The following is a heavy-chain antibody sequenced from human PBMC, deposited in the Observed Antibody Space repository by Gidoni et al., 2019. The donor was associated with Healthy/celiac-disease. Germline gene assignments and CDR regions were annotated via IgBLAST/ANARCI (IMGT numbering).Heavy chain of an antibody. CDR2: MNPHSGNT. CDR3: ARVGPAAMDPFFDY. D-gene: IGHD5-18*01. J-gene: IGHJ4*02. Sequence: GLEWMGWMNPHSGNTGYAQKFQGRVTMTRNTSISTAYMELSSLRSEDTAVYYCARVGPAAMDPFFDYWGQGTLVTVSS. V-gene: IGHV1-8*01.